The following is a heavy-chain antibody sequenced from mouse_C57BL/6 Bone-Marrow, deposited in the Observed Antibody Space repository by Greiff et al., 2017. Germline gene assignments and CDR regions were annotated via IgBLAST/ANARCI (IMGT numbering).Heavy chain of an antibody. D-gene: IGHD2-5*01. J-gene: IGHJ1*03. CDR3: TRASVMGYSNYERWYFDV. Sequence: EVKVVESGGGLVQPGGSMKLSCAASGFTFSDAWMDWVRQSPEKGLEWVAEIRNKANNHATYYAESVKGRFTISRDDSKSSVYLQMNSLRAEDTGIYYCTRASVMGYSNYERWYFDVWGTGTTVTVSS. V-gene: IGHV6-6*01. CDR1: GFTFSDAW. CDR2: IRNKANNHAT.